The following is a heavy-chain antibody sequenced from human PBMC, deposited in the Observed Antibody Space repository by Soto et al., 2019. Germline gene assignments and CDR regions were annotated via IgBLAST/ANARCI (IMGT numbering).Heavy chain of an antibody. J-gene: IGHJ4*02. Sequence: GGSLRLCCVASGFTGSNNYMSWFRQAPGRGLEWVSAISNTGSTYYAGSVKGRSTISRDSPTNTLYLEVNSLRADDTAVYYCAKVNVVVVAATFEYEYYFDYWGQGTLVTVLL. D-gene: IGHD2-15*01. CDR2: ISNTGST. V-gene: IGHV3-53*01. CDR1: GFTGSNNY. CDR3: AKVNVVVVAATFEYEYYFDY.